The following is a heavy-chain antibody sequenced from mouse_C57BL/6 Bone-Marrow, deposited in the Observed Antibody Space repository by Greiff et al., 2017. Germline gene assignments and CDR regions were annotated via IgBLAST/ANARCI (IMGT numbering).Heavy chain of an antibody. D-gene: IGHD2-5*01. Sequence: QVQLQQPGAELVKPGASVKMSCKASGYTFTSYWITWVKQRPGQGLEWIGDIYPGSGSTNYNEKFKSKATLTVDTSSSTAYMQLSSLTSEDAAVYYGAYSNCYYAMDYWGQGTSVTVSS. V-gene: IGHV1-55*01. J-gene: IGHJ4*01. CDR1: GYTFTSYW. CDR3: AYSNCYYAMDY. CDR2: IYPGSGST.